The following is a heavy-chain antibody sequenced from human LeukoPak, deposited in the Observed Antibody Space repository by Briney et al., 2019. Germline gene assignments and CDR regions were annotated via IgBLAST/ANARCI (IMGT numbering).Heavy chain of an antibody. V-gene: IGHV1-69*05. D-gene: IGHD6-6*01. CDR3: ARCGIGSSPGPYYYYMDV. CDR2: IIPIFGTA. Sequence: SVKVSCKASGYTFTGYYMHWVRQAPGQGLEWMGGIIPIFGTANYAQKFQGRVTITTDESTSTAYMELSSLRSEDTAVYYCARCGIGSSPGPYYYYMDVWGKGTTVTVSS. J-gene: IGHJ6*03. CDR1: GYTFTGYY.